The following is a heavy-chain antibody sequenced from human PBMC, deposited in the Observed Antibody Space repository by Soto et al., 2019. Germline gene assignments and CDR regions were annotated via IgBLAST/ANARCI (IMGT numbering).Heavy chain of an antibody. CDR2: ISYDGSNK. D-gene: IGHD2-21*02. V-gene: IGHV3-30*18. J-gene: IGHJ6*02. CDR1: GFTFSSYG. CDR3: AKVAVTYSYYYGMDV. Sequence: QVQLVESGGGVVQPGRSLRLSCAASGFTFSSYGMHWVRQAPGKGLERVAVISYDGSNKYYADSVKGRFTISRDNSKNTLYLQMNSLRAEDTAVYYCAKVAVTYSYYYGMDVWGQGTTVTVSS.